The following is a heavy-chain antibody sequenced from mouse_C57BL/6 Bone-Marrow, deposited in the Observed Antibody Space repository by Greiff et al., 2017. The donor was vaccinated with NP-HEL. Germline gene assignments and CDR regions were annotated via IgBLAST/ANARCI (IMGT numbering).Heavy chain of an antibody. Sequence: EVQLQESGPGLVKPSQSLSLTCSVTGYSITSGYYWNWIRQFPGNKLEWMGYISYDGSNNYNPSLKNRISITRDTSQNQFFLKLNSVTTEDTATYYCARGPLYYYGSSCSYWYFDVWGTGTTVTVSS. CDR1: GYSITSGYY. CDR3: ARGPLYYYGSSCSYWYFDV. J-gene: IGHJ1*03. CDR2: ISYDGSN. D-gene: IGHD1-1*01. V-gene: IGHV3-6*01.